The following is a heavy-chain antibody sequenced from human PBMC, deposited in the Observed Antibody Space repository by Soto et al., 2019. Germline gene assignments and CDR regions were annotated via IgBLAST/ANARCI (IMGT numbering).Heavy chain of an antibody. Sequence: QLQLQESGPGLVKPSETLSLTCTVSGGSISSSSYYWGWIRQPPGKGLEWIGRIYYSGSTYYNPSLKSRVTRYVDTSKNQFSLKLSSVTAADTAVYYCARGAVACTYMDVWGKGTTVTGSS. J-gene: IGHJ6*04. CDR2: IYYSGST. CDR1: GGSISSSSYY. V-gene: IGHV4-39*01. CDR3: ARGAVACTYMDV. D-gene: IGHD6-19*01.